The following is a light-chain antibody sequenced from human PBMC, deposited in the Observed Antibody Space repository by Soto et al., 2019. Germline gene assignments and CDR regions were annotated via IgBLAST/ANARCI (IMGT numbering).Light chain of an antibody. V-gene: IGLV3-21*04. CDR3: QVWDSSSDHPNWV. Sequence: SYELTQPPSVSVAPGKTARITCGGNNIGSKSVHWYQQKPGQAPVLVIYYDSDRPSGIPERFSGSNSGNTATLTISRVEAGDEADYYCQVWDSSSDHPNWVFDGGTKLTVL. CDR2: YDS. J-gene: IGLJ3*02. CDR1: NIGSKS.